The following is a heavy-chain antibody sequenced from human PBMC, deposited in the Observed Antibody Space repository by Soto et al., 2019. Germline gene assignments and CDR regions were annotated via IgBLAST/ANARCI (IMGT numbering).Heavy chain of an antibody. CDR3: ARDIDGIAVAGSLFDI. J-gene: IGHJ3*02. D-gene: IGHD6-19*01. CDR1: GLTFSSYG. V-gene: IGHV3-33*01. CDR2: IWYDGSNK. Sequence: GGSLRLSCAASGLTFSSYGMHWVRQAPGKGLEWVAVIWYDGSNKYYADSVKGRFTISRDNSKNTLYLQMNSLRAEDTAVYYCARDIDGIAVAGSLFDIWGQGTMVTVSS.